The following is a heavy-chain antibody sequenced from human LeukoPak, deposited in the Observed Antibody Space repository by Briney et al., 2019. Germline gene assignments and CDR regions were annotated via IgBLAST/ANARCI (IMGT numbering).Heavy chain of an antibody. CDR3: ACTAYYDTPRVNDY. D-gene: IGHD3-16*01. CDR1: GGSFSSYY. V-gene: IGHV4-34*01. Sequence: PSGTLSLTCAVYGGSFSSYYWSWIRQPPGEGLQWIGEINRSGRTNYNPSLASRVTISADTSNNQFSLKLTSVTAADTAVYYCACTAYYDTPRVNDYWGQGTLVTVSS. CDR2: INRSGRT. J-gene: IGHJ4*02.